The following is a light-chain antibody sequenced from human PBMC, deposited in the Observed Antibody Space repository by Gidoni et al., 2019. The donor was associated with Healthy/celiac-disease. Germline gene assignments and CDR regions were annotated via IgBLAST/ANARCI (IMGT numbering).Light chain of an antibody. CDR1: QDISNH. Sequence: DIQTTQSPSSLSASVGDRVTITCQASQDISNHLNWYQQKPGKAPKLLIYDASNLETGVPSRFSGSGSGTDFTFTISSLQPEDIATYYCQQYDNLITFGQGTRLEIK. CDR2: DAS. CDR3: QQYDNLIT. V-gene: IGKV1-33*01. J-gene: IGKJ5*01.